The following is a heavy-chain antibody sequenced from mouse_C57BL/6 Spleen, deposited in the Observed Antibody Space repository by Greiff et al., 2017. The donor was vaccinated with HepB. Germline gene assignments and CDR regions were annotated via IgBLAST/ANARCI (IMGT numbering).Heavy chain of an antibody. CDR1: GYAFSSSW. Sequence: VQLQQSGPELVKPGASVKISCKASGYAFSSSWMNWVKQRPGKGLEWIGRIYPGDGDTNYNGKFKGKATLTADNSSSTAYMQLSSLTSEDSAVYFCARMATVVAHWYFDVWGTGTTVTVSS. CDR2: IYPGDGDT. J-gene: IGHJ1*03. CDR3: ARMATVVAHWYFDV. V-gene: IGHV1-82*01. D-gene: IGHD1-1*01.